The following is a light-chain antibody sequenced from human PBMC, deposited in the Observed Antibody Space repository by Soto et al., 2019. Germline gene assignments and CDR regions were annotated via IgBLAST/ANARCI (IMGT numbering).Light chain of an antibody. CDR2: GAS. Sequence: EIVMTQSPATLSVSPGERATLSCRASQSVSSNLAWYQQKPGQAPRLLISGASPRATGIPARFSGCGSGTEFTLTISSLQSEDFAVYYCQQYNSWPYTFGQGTKLEIK. V-gene: IGKV3-15*01. J-gene: IGKJ2*01. CDR1: QSVSSN. CDR3: QQYNSWPYT.